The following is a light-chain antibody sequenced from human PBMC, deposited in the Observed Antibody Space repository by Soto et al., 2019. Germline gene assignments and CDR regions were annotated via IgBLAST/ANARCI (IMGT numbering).Light chain of an antibody. CDR3: SSYTDSSTVV. Sequence: QSALTQPASVSGSPGQSITISCTGTNSDIGGYNYVSWYQQYPGKAPKLIIYEVSDRPSGVSNRFSGSKSGNTASLTISGLQAEDEADYYCSSYTDSSTVVFGGGTKLTVL. V-gene: IGLV2-14*03. CDR2: EVS. J-gene: IGLJ2*01. CDR1: NSDIGGYNY.